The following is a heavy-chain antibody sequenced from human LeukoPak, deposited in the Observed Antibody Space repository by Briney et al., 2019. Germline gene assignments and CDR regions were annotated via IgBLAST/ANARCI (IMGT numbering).Heavy chain of an antibody. CDR2: IRYDGSNK. CDR1: GFTFSSYG. V-gene: IGHV3-30*02. Sequence: PGGSLRLSCAASGFTFSSYGMHWVRQAPGKGLEWVAFIRYDGSNKYYADSVKGRFTISRDNSKNTLYLQMNSLRAEDTAVYYCAKDRNYGSGSYFDYWGQGTLVTVSS. CDR3: AKDRNYGSGSYFDY. D-gene: IGHD3-10*01. J-gene: IGHJ4*02.